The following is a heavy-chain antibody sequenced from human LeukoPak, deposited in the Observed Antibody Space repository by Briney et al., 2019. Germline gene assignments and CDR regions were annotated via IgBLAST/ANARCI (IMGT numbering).Heavy chain of an antibody. CDR2: IYTSGST. CDR1: GGSISSSSYY. J-gene: IGHJ4*02. CDR3: ARENPYGDYLYFDY. V-gene: IGHV4-61*02. Sequence: PSETLSLTCTVSGGSISSSSYYWSWIRQPAGKGLEWIGRIYTSGSTNYNPSLKSRVTMSVDTSKNQFSLKLSSVTAADTAVYYCARENPYGDYLYFDYWGQGTLVTVSS. D-gene: IGHD4-17*01.